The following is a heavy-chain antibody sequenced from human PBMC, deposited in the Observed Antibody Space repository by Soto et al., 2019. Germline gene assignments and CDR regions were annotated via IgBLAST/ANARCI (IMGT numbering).Heavy chain of an antibody. CDR1: GVTVSSNY. CDR3: ARQGYNYGAGYFEY. J-gene: IGHJ4*02. Sequence: GGSLGLSCAASGVTVSSNYMSWVGQAPGKGLEWVSVIYSGGSTYYADSVKGRFTISRDNSKNTLYLQMNSLRAEDTAVYYCARQGYNYGAGYFEYWGQGTLDTVSS. CDR2: IYSGGST. D-gene: IGHD5-18*01. V-gene: IGHV3-66*04.